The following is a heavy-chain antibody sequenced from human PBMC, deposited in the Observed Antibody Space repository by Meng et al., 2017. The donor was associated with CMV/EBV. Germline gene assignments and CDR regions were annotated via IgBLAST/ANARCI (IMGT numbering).Heavy chain of an antibody. CDR2: IYYSGST. Sequence: ESLKISCTVSGGSISSSSYYWGWIRQPPGKGLEWIGSIYYSGSTYYNPPLKSRVTISVDTSKNQFSLKLSSVTAADTAVYYCARPRLLTRFGELDAFDIWGQGTMVTVSS. CDR1: GGSISSSSYY. V-gene: IGHV4-39*01. J-gene: IGHJ3*02. CDR3: ARPRLLTRFGELDAFDI. D-gene: IGHD3-10*01.